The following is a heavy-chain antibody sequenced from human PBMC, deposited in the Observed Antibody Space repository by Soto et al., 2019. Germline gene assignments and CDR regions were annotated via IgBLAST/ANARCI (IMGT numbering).Heavy chain of an antibody. J-gene: IGHJ6*02. CDR3: ARGRSVGYYYGMDV. V-gene: IGHV4-34*01. Sequence: LSLTCAVYGGSFSCYYWSWIRQPPGKGLEWIGEINHSGSTNYNPSLKSRVTISVDTSKNQFSLKLSSVTAADTAVYYCARGRSVGYYYGMDVWGQGTTVTVSS. CDR2: INHSGST. CDR1: GGSFSCYY.